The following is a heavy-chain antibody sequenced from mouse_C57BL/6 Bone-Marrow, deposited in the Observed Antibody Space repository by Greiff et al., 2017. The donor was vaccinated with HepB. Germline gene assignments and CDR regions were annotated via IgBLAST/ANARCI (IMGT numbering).Heavy chain of an antibody. CDR3: ARHEGLRRLAWFAY. Sequence: EVKLVDSGGDLVKPGGSLKLSCAASGFTFSSYGMSWVRQTPDKRLEWVATISSGGSYNYYPDSVKGRFTISRDNAKNTLYLQMSSLKSEDTAMYYCARHEGLRRLAWFAYWGQGTLVTVSA. J-gene: IGHJ3*01. CDR1: GFTFSSYG. V-gene: IGHV5-6*01. CDR2: ISSGGSYN. D-gene: IGHD2-4*01.